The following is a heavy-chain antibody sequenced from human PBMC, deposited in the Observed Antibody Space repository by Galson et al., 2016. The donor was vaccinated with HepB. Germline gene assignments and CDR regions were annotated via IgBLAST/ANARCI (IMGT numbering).Heavy chain of an antibody. CDR1: EFIFSTYA. D-gene: IGHD6-19*01. CDR3: AKDGSSGWAWYFDL. Sequence: SLRLSCAASEFIFSTYAMSWVRQAPGKGLEWVSAITSGGSTYYADSVKGRFTISRDNTKNALYLQMNSLRAEDPAVYYCAKDGSSGWAWYFDLWGRGTLVTVSS. CDR2: ITSGGST. J-gene: IGHJ2*01. V-gene: IGHV3-23*01.